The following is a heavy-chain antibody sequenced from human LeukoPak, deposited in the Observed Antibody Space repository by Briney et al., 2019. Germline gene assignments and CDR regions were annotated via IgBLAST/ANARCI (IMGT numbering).Heavy chain of an antibody. V-gene: IGHV4-34*01. Sequence: SETLSLTCAVYGGSFSNYYWSWIRQPPGKGLEWIGEINHSGSTNYNPSLKSRVTISVDTSKNQFSLKLSSVTAADTAVYYCASRPSYYDSSGNYFDYWGQGTLVTVSS. CDR2: INHSGST. D-gene: IGHD3-22*01. CDR1: GGSFSNYY. J-gene: IGHJ4*02. CDR3: ASRPSYYDSSGNYFDY.